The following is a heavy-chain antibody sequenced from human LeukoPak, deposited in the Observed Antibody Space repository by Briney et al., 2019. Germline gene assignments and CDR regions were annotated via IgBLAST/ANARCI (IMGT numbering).Heavy chain of an antibody. CDR1: GGSISSGSYY. J-gene: IGHJ3*02. V-gene: IGHV4-61*02. Sequence: PSETLSLTCTVSGGSISSGSYYWSWIRQPAGKGLEWIGRIYTSGSTNYNPSLKSRVTISVDTSKNQFSLKLSSVTAADTAVYYCARSPEDDAFDIWGQGTMVTVSS. CDR2: IYTSGST. CDR3: ARSPEDDAFDI.